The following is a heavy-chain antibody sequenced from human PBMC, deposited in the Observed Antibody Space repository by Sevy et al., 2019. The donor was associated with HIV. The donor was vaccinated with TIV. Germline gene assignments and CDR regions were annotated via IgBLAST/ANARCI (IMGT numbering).Heavy chain of an antibody. CDR2: IYSGDST. J-gene: IGHJ3*02. V-gene: IGHV3-53*01. CDR3: ARLSVYYYDSSGYYTTGHAFDI. D-gene: IGHD3-22*01. CDR1: GITFSTYT. Sequence: GGSLRLSCVVSGITFSTYTMSWVRQAPGKGLEWVSVIYSGDSTYYTDSVKGRFTISRDNSKNTLYLQMNSLRAEDTAVYYCARLSVYYYDSSGYYTTGHAFDIWGQGTMVTVSS.